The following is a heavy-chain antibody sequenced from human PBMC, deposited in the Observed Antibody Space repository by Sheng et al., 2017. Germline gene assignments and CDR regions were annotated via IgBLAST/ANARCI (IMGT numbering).Heavy chain of an antibody. CDR3: ARDGYSGSYVDY. V-gene: IGHV3-48*03. CDR2: ITSSGSNI. CDR1: GFTFSSYE. Sequence: EVQLVESGGGLVQPGGSLRLSCAASGFTFSSYEMNWVRQAPGKGLEWVSYITSSGSNIYYADSVRGRFTMSRDNAKNSLYLQMNSLRGEDTAVYYCARDGYSGSYVDYWGQGTLVTVS. J-gene: IGHJ4*02. D-gene: IGHD5-12*01.